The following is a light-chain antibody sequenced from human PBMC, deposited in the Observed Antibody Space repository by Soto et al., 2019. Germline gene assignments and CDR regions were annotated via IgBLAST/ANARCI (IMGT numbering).Light chain of an antibody. CDR3: SSCAGANNLL. J-gene: IGLJ2*01. CDR2: EVT. CDR1: NSDVGLFDY. Sequence: QSALTQPPSASGSPGQTVTISCTGTNSDVGLFDYVSWYQQHPGQAPKLLLYEVTKRPSGVPDRFSGSKSGYTASLTVSGLQAEDEATYYCSSCAGANNLLFGGGTKLTVL. V-gene: IGLV2-8*01.